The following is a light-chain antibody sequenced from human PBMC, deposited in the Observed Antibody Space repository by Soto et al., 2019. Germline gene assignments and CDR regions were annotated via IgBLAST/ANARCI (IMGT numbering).Light chain of an antibody. CDR1: QSVSSY. CDR3: QQRSNWPAWT. CDR2: DAS. J-gene: IGKJ1*01. Sequence: EIVLTQSPATLSLSPGERATLSCRASQSVSSYLAWYQQKPGQAPRLLIYDASNRATGIPARFSGRGSGTDLTLTISSLEPEDFAAYYCQQRSNWPAWTFGEGTKVEIK. V-gene: IGKV3-11*01.